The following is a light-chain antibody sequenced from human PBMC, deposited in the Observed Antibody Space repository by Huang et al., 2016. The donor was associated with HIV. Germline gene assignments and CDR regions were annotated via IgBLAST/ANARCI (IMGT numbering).Light chain of an antibody. CDR3: QQTYGTPYT. J-gene: IGKJ2*01. V-gene: IGKV1-39*01. CDR1: QSIGTY. Sequence: DIQMTQSPSSLSASVGDRVTITCRASQSIGTYLSWHQHKPGEVPKVLIYGSSSLQSGVPSRFSGSGSGTDFTLTISSLQPEDFATYYCQQTYGTPYTFGQGTRL. CDR2: GSS.